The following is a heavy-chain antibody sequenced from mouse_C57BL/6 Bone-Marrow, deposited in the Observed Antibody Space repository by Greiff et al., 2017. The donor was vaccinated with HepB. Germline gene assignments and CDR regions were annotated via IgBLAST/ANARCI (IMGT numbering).Heavy chain of an antibody. CDR1: GYTFTSYG. V-gene: IGHV1-81*01. CDR3: ARPYDYDVNYAMDY. CDR2: IYPRSGNT. J-gene: IGHJ4*01. Sequence: VKLQQSGAELARPGASVKLSCKASGYTFTSYGISWVKQRTGQGLEWIGEIYPRSGNTYYNEKFKGKATLTADKSSSTAYMELRSLTSEDSAVYFCARPYDYDVNYAMDYWGQGTSVTVSS. D-gene: IGHD2-4*01.